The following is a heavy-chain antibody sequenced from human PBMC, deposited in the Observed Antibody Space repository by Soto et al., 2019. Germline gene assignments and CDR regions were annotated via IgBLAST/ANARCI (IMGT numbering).Heavy chain of an antibody. CDR1: GGTFSSYA. CDR3: ARAHLNSRIAKARFDY. Sequence: SVKVSCKASGGTFSSYAISWVRQAPGQGLEWMGGIIPIFGTANYAQKFQGRVTITADESTSTAYMELSSLRSEDTAVYYCARAHLNSRIAKARFDYWGQGTLVTVSS. D-gene: IGHD6-13*01. V-gene: IGHV1-69*13. CDR2: IIPIFGTA. J-gene: IGHJ4*02.